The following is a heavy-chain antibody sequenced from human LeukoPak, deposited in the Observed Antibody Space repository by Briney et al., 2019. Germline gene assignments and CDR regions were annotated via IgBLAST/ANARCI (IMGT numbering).Heavy chain of an antibody. D-gene: IGHD3-3*01. J-gene: IGHJ4*02. CDR1: GVSFSSFQ. CDR2: IHMTGRT. CDR3: ATSYEAKVAPFDL. V-gene: IGHV4-4*08. Sequence: SETLSLTCTVSGVSFSSFQWSWIRQSPVRGLEWIGNIHMTGRTDYNPSLKSRVTISVDTSKSQFSLLLTSVSAADTAIYFCATSYEAKVAPFDLWGQGILVTVSS.